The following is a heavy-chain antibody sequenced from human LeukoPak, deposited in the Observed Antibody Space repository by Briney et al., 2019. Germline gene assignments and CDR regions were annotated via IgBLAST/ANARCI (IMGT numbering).Heavy chain of an antibody. V-gene: IGHV4-4*07. CDR1: GGSISSYY. D-gene: IGHD6-19*01. J-gene: IGHJ6*03. Sequence: PSETLSLTCTVSGGSISSYYWSWIRQPAGKGLEWTGRIYTSGSTNYNPSLKSRVTMSVDTSKNQFSLKLSSLTAADTAGYYCARDRPPGAGVGTRHYYYMDVWGKGTTVTVSS. CDR3: ARDRPPGAGVGTRHYYYMDV. CDR2: IYTSGST.